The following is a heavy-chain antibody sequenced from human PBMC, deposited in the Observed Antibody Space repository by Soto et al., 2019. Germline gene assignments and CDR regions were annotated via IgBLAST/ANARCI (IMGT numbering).Heavy chain of an antibody. CDR3: IAVAGGYYYYGMDV. D-gene: IGHD6-19*01. V-gene: IGHV3-15*07. CDR2: IKSKSDGGTT. Sequence: EVQLVESGGGVVKPGGSLRLSCAASGFTFSNAWMNWVRQAPGKGLEWVGRIKSKSDGGTTDFAAPVKGRFTMSRDDSINTLYLQMDSLKTEDTGVYFCIAVAGGYYYYGMDVSGQGTTVTVSS. CDR1: GFTFSNAW. J-gene: IGHJ6*02.